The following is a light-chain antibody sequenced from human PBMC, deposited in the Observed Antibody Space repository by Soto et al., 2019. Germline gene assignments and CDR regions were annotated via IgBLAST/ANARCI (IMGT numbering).Light chain of an antibody. CDR2: GNS. V-gene: IGLV1-40*01. CDR1: HSHLGAGYD. Sequence: VLTPPPSVSAAPRQRFSLSCSWSHSHLGAGYDVHWYQPLPGTAPKLLIYGNSNRPSGVPDRFSGSKSGTSASLAITGFQAEDEDDYYGQSYDRSLSGYVFGSGNKV. J-gene: IGLJ1*01. CDR3: QSYDRSLSGYV.